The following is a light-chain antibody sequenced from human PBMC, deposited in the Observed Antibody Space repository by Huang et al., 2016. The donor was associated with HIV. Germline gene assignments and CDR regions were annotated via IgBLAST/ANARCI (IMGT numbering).Light chain of an antibody. J-gene: IGKJ1*01. CDR2: WAS. CDR3: QQYLASPG. CDR1: QSLLDKFTGKNH. Sequence: DIVLTQAPDSLAVSLGERATINCKSSQSLLDKFTGKNHLAWYQQRPGQSPKVFISWASTRESGVRDRFGGSGSGTDFTLTINSLQSDDVAVYYCQQYLASPGFGRGT. V-gene: IGKV4-1*01.